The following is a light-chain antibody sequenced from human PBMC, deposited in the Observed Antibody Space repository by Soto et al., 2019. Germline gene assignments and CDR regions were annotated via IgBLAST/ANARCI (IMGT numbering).Light chain of an antibody. V-gene: IGLV2-8*01. CDR1: STDVGAYNF. Sequence: QSALTQPPSASGSPGQSVTISCTGTSTDVGAYNFVSWYQPHQGKAPKLVIYEVTKRPSGVPDRFSGSQSGNTASLTVSGLQTEDEPDYYCASPAGDSKLVFGGGTKLTVL. CDR3: ASPAGDSKLV. J-gene: IGLJ3*02. CDR2: EVT.